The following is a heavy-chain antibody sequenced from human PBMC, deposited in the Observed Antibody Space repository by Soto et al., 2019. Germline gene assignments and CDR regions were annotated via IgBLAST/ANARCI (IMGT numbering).Heavy chain of an antibody. J-gene: IGHJ3*02. CDR1: GGSISSSSYY. CDR3: ARGSYNYYDSRGAFDI. CDR2: IYYSGST. V-gene: IGHV4-39*07. Sequence: SETLSLTCTVSGGSISSSSYYWGWIRQPPGKGLEWIGSIYYSGSTNYNPSLKRRVTISVDTSKNQFSLKLSSVTAADTAVYYCARGSYNYYDSRGAFDIGGQETMVTVSS. D-gene: IGHD3-22*01.